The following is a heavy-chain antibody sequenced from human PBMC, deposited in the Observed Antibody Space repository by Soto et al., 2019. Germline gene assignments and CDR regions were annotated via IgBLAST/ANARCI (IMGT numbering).Heavy chain of an antibody. V-gene: IGHV4-30-2*01. CDR2: IYHSGST. D-gene: IGHD3-10*01. CDR3: ARESDYYGSGSYLAGYAFDI. J-gene: IGHJ3*02. CDR1: GGSISSGGYS. Sequence: QLQLQESGSGLVKPSQTLSLTCAVSGGSISSGGYSWSWIRQPPGKGLEWIGYIYHSGSTYYNPSLKSRVTISVDRSKNQFSLKLSSVTAADTAVYYCARESDYYGSGSYLAGYAFDIWGQGTMVTVSS.